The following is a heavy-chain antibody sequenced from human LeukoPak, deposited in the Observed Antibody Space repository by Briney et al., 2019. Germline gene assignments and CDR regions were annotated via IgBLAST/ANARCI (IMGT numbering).Heavy chain of an antibody. CDR3: ARSPPTLGYCSSTSCYGWYNWFDP. CDR1: GGSISSGGYS. CDR2: IYHSGST. V-gene: IGHV4-30-2*01. J-gene: IGHJ5*02. D-gene: IGHD2-2*01. Sequence: PSETLSLTCAVSGGSISSGGYSWSWIRQPPGKGLEWIGYIYHSGSTYYNPSLKSRVTISVDTSKNQFSLKLSSVTAADTAVYYCARSPPTLGYCSSTSCYGWYNWFDPWGQGTLVTVSS.